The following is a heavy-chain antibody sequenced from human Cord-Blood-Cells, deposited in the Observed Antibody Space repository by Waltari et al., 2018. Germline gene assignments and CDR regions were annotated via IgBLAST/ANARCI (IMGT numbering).Heavy chain of an antibody. CDR1: GGSISSGDYY. CDR3: ARAGEQLLYYFDY. Sequence: QVQLQESGPGLVKPSQTLSLPCTVSGGSISSGDYYWSWIRQPPGKGLEWIGYIYYSGSTYYNPSLKSRVTISVDTSKNQFSLKLSSVTAADTAVYYCARAGEQLLYYFDYWGQGTLVTVSS. D-gene: IGHD2-2*01. J-gene: IGHJ4*02. V-gene: IGHV4-30-4*08. CDR2: IYYSGST.